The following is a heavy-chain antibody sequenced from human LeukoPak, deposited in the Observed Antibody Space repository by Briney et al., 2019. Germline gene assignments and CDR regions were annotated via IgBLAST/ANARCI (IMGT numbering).Heavy chain of an antibody. J-gene: IGHJ4*02. D-gene: IGHD6-13*01. V-gene: IGHV3-20*04. CDR3: ARGEAAAGNGIDY. CDR1: GFSFDDYG. CDR2: INWNGGNT. Sequence: GGSLRLSCAASGFSFDDYGMNWVRHAPGKGLEWVSDINWNGGNTVYVDSVKGRFTISRDNAKNSLYLQMNSLRAEDTAFYYCARGEAAAGNGIDYWGQGTLVTVSS.